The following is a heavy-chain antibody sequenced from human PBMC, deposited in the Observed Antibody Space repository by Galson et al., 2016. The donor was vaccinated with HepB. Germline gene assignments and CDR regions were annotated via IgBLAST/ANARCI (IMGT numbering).Heavy chain of an antibody. D-gene: IGHD3-16*01. CDR2: ASGGGYGT. Sequence: SLRLSCAVSGFTFSSYAMTWVRQAPGKGLEWVSSASGGGYGTYYADSVEGRFTISRDNSKNTLDLQMNSLRAGDTAVYYCGKHGGFDYWGQGALVTVSS. V-gene: IGHV3-23*01. CDR3: GKHGGFDY. CDR1: GFTFSSYA. J-gene: IGHJ4*02.